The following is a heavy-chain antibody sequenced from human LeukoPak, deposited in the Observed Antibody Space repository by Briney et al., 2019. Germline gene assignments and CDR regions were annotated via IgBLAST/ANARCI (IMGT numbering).Heavy chain of an antibody. V-gene: IGHV4-59*01. J-gene: IGHJ6*03. CDR2: IYYSGST. CDR1: GGSISSYY. D-gene: IGHD3-22*01. CDR3: TRGSIAYYYGR. Sequence: SSETLSLTCTVSGGSISSYYWSWIRQPPGKGLEWIGNIYYSGSTNYNPSLKSRVTISVDTSKNQFSLKLSSVTAADTAVYYCTRGSIAYYYGRLGQRDHGHHLL.